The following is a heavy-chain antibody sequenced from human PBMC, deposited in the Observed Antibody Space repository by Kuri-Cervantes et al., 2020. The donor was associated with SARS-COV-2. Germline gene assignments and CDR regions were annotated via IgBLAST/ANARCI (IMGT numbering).Heavy chain of an antibody. CDR3: AKDLPDILTPLPRFIYGMDV. CDR1: GYTFTSYA. J-gene: IGHJ6*02. Sequence: ASVKVSCKASGYTFTSYAMHWVRQAPGQRLEWMGWINAGNGNTKYSQKFQGRVTITRDTSASTAYMELSSLRAEDTAVYYCAKDLPDILTPLPRFIYGMDVWGQGTTVTVSS. CDR2: INAGNGNT. V-gene: IGHV1-3*01. D-gene: IGHD3-9*01.